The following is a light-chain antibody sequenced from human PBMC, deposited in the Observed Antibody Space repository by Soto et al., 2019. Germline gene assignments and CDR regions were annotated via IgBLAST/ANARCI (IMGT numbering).Light chain of an antibody. J-gene: IGKJ4*01. CDR1: QGVGSY. CDR3: QQRSNGLT. Sequence: EIVLTQSPATLSLSPGERATLSFRASQGVGSYLAWYQQKPGQAPRLLIYDASNRATGIPARFSGSGSGTDFILIISGLEPEDSAVYYCQQRSNGLTFGGGTKVDIK. V-gene: IGKV3-11*01. CDR2: DAS.